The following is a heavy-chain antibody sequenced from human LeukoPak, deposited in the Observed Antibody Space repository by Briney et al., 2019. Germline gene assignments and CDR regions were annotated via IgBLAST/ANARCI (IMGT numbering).Heavy chain of an antibody. CDR3: ARDRGSYELYYFDY. D-gene: IGHD1-26*01. Sequence: PSETLSLTCTVSGGSISSYYWSWIRQPPGKGLEWIGYIYYSGSTYYNPSLKSRVTISVDTSKNQFSLKLSSVTAADTAVYYCARDRGSYELYYFDYWGQGTLVTVSS. CDR1: GGSISSYY. J-gene: IGHJ4*02. V-gene: IGHV4-59*12. CDR2: IYYSGST.